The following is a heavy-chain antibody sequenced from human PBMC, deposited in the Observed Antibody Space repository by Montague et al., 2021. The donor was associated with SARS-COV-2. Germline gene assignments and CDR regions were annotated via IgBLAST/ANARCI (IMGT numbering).Heavy chain of an antibody. CDR2: VDNSGST. CDR3: TTGEGVYGWRYYFDY. V-gene: IGHV4-61*05. CDR1: GGSISSSSYY. D-gene: IGHD6-19*01. Sequence: SETLSLTCTVSGGSISSSSYYWGWIRQPPGRRLEWIGYVDNSGSTDYSPSLKSRVTISLETSKRQFSLRLNSVTEADTAVYYCTTGEGVYGWRYYFDYWSQGTLVTVSS. J-gene: IGHJ4*02.